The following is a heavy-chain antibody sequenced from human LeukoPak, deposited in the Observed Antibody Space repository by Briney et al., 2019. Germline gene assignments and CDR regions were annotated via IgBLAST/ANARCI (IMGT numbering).Heavy chain of an antibody. CDR3: ARVLYCGGHCSSRYYYGMDV. J-gene: IGHJ6*01. CDR2: INPYNGDT. CDR1: GYVFTGHY. Sequence: ASVTVSCKASGYVFTGHYMYWVRQGPGQGLEWLGRINPYNGDTKYAQNFQGRVTMTRETSITTAYMELSSLRSDDTAVYYCARVLYCGGHCSSRYYYGMDVWGQGTTVTVSS. D-gene: IGHD2-21*02. V-gene: IGHV1-2*06.